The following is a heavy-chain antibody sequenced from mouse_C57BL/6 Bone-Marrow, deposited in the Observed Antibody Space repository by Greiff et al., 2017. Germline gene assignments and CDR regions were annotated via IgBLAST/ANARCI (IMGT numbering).Heavy chain of an antibody. Sequence: VQLQQSGPELVKPGASVKISCKASGYAFSSSWMNWVKQRPGKGLEWIGRIYPGDGDTNYNGKFKGKATLTADKSSSTAYMQLSSLTSEDAAVYFCARKSRGYWGQGTTLTVSS. CDR1: GYAFSSSW. CDR3: ARKSRGY. J-gene: IGHJ2*01. V-gene: IGHV1-82*01. CDR2: IYPGDGDT. D-gene: IGHD1-1*01.